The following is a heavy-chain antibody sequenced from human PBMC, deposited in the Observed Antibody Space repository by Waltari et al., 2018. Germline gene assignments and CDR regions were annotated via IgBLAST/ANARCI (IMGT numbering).Heavy chain of an antibody. CDR1: GGSFSSYA. CDR3: ASLSGRSGLDGMDV. V-gene: IGHV1-69*13. D-gene: IGHD3-9*01. J-gene: IGHJ6*02. Sequence: QVQLVQSGAGVKKPGSSVKVSCKAAGGSFSSYAISWVRQAPGTGLEWMGGFIPIFGTANYAQKFQGRVTITADESTSTAYMELSSLRSEDTAVYYCASLSGRSGLDGMDVWGQGTTVTVSS. CDR2: FIPIFGTA.